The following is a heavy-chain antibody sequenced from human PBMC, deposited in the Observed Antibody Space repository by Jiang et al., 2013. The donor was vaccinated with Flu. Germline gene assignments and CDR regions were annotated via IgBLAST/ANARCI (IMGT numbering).Heavy chain of an antibody. V-gene: IGHV4-59*01. Sequence: GSGLVKPSETLSLTCTVSGGSISSYYWSWVRQPPGKGLDWIGYIYYSGSTNYNPSLKSRVTISVDTSKNQFSLKVSAVTAADTAVYYCARADSSGGTCYPIDYVGPGNPGHRLL. J-gene: IGHJ4*02. CDR1: GGSISSYY. CDR2: IYYSGST. CDR3: ARADSSGGTCYPIDY. D-gene: IGHD2-15*01.